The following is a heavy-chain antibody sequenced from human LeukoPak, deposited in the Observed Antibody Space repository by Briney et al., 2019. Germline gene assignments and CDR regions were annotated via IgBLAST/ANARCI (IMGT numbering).Heavy chain of an antibody. CDR2: IGASGSHI. CDR1: GFTFSTYS. D-gene: IGHD3-16*01. V-gene: IGHV3-21*01. J-gene: IGHJ3*02. CDR3: ARVGRGGTREDTFDI. Sequence: PGGSLRLSCAASGFTFSTYSMNWVRQTPGKGLDWVSSIGASGSHIYYADSVKGRFTISRDNAKNSLYLQVNSRRAEDTAVYYCARVGRGGTREDTFDIWGQGTMVTVSS.